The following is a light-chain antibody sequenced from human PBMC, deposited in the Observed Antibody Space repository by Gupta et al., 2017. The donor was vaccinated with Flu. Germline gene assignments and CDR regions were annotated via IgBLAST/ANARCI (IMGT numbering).Light chain of an antibody. CDR2: DDR. Sequence: GQTARITCSGDALANNYAYWYQQKPGPAPVLLIYDDRKRPSGIPERFSGSSSGTTATLTISGAQVEDEADYYCSSTDTSGNRCVFGGGTKLTVL. J-gene: IGLJ3*02. CDR1: ALANNY. V-gene: IGLV3-10*01. CDR3: SSTDTSGNRCV.